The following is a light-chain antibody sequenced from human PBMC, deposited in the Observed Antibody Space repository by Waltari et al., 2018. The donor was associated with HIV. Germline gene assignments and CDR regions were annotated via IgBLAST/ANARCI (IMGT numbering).Light chain of an antibody. Sequence: SYELTQPPSVSVSPGQTARITCTGDALPKQDAYWYQQKPGQAPVLVMCKDRGRPAGIHGRFCGYSSGTTVTLTISGGQAEDEADYYCQSAGSSGPYVFGTGTKVTVL. V-gene: IGLV3-25*03. CDR2: KDR. CDR3: QSAGSSGPYV. J-gene: IGLJ1*01. CDR1: ALPKQD.